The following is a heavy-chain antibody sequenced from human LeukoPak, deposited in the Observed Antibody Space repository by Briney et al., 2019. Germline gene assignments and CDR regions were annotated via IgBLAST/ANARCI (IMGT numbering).Heavy chain of an antibody. Sequence: PGGSLRLSCAASGFIFCYYYMSWIRQAPGKGLEWVSYISSSGSTIYYADSVKGRFTISRDNAKNSLYLQMNSLRAEDTAVCYCATGSYYFDYWGQGTLVTVSS. J-gene: IGHJ4*02. V-gene: IGHV3-11*04. CDR1: GFIFCYYY. CDR2: ISSSGSTI. CDR3: ATGSYYFDY.